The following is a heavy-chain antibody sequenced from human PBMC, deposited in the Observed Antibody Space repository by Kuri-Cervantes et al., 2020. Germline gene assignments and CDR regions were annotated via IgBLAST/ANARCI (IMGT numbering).Heavy chain of an antibody. CDR1: GGTFSSYA. CDR3: ARAGVNTPAAKGPFDP. D-gene: IGHD2-15*01. V-gene: IGHV1-69*13. Sequence: SVKVSCKASGGTFSSYAISWVRQAPGQGLEWMGGIIPIFGTANYAQKFQGRVTITADESTSTTYMELSSLRSDDTAVYYCARAGVNTPAAKGPFDPWGQGTLVTVSS. CDR2: IIPIFGTA. J-gene: IGHJ5*02.